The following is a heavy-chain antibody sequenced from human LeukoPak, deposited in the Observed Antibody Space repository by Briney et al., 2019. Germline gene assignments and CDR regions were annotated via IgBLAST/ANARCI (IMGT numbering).Heavy chain of an antibody. J-gene: IGHJ6*03. V-gene: IGHV4-59*01. CDR1: DDSITMYY. CDR2: VDYTGST. Sequence: SETLSLTCTVSDDSITMYYWTWIRQPPGKGLEWIGYVDYTGSTKFNPSLNGHVSISRDTSNNFFSLRLRSVTAADTAVYFCARGRVSSSTWYSTYYYFFYMDFWGKGTTVTVSS. CDR3: ARGRVSSSTWYSTYYYFFYMDF. D-gene: IGHD4-11*01.